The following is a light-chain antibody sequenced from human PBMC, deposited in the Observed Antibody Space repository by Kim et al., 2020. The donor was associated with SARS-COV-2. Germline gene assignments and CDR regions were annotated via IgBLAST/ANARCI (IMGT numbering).Light chain of an antibody. CDR2: DVS. Sequence: QSALTQPRSVSGSPGQSVTISCTRTSSDVGGYNYVSWYQQHPGKAPKLIIYDVSKRPSGVPDRFSGSKSGNTASLTISGLQAEDEADYYCCSYAGSYTYVFGTGTKVTVL. J-gene: IGLJ1*01. V-gene: IGLV2-11*01. CDR1: SSDVGGYNY. CDR3: CSYAGSYTYV.